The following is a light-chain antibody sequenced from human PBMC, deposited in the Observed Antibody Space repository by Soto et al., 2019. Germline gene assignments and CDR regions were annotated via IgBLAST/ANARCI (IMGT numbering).Light chain of an antibody. Sequence: DIQMTQSPSSLSSPLGDSVTITCRASQSVNTYLHWYQQKPGKAPKLLIFAASNLQSGVPSRFSGSGSGTDFTLTISSLEPEDFAVYYCQQSSTCGQGIKVDIK. CDR1: QSVNTY. CDR3: QQSST. CDR2: AAS. V-gene: IGKV1-39*01. J-gene: IGKJ1*01.